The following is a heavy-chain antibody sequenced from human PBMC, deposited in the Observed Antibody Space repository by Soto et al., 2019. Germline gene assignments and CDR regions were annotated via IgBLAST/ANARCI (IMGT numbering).Heavy chain of an antibody. CDR3: AEVVVAATGWFDP. D-gene: IGHD2-15*01. J-gene: IGHJ5*02. V-gene: IGHV4-39*01. CDR1: GGSISSSSYY. CDR2: IYYSGST. Sequence: QLQLQESGPGLVKPSETLSLTCTVSGGSISSSSYYWGWIRQPPGKGLEWIGSIYYSGSTYYNPSLKSRFTISVDTSKNQFSLRLSSVTAADTAVYYCAEVVVAATGWFDPWGQGTLVTVSS.